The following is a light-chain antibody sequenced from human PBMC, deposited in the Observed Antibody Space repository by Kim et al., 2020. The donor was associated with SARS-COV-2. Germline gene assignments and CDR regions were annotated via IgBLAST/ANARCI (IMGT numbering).Light chain of an antibody. CDR1: NIGSNS. V-gene: IGLV3-21*04. CDR2: NDS. Sequence: AQGKTATSTGSRNNIGSNSVHWYQQQPGPAPVLVIYNDSDRPSGIPERFSGSNSGNTASLTISRVEAEDEADYYCQVWDSSSNRPVFGGGTKLTVL. J-gene: IGLJ3*02. CDR3: QVWDSSSNRPV.